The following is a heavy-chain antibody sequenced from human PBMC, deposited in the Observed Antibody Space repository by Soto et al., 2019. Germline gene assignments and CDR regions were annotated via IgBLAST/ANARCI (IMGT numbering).Heavy chain of an antibody. J-gene: IGHJ4*02. CDR2: IYYSGST. Sequence: SETQSLTCSFSSCKISATTYYLAWNRPPPGRGTEWLGSIYYSGSTYYNPSLKSRGTISIDVSKTHFSLKLRAVTAADTAVYYCARQPDFPGIAVSGKGYFDYWVQGNLVTVS. V-gene: IGHV4-39*01. D-gene: IGHD6-19*01. CDR3: ARQPDFPGIAVSGKGYFDY. CDR1: SCKISATTYY.